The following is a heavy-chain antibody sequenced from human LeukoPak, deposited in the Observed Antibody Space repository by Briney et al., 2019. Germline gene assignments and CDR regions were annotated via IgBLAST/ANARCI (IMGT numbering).Heavy chain of an antibody. J-gene: IGHJ4*02. V-gene: IGHV4-4*07. D-gene: IGHD6-19*01. CDR2: IYTTGST. CDR1: GGSISDYY. CDR3: AAESERWLLRS. Sequence: SETLSLTCTVSGGSISDYYWSWIRQPAGKGLEWIGRIYTTGSTDYNPSLKSRVTMSVDTSKNQFSLKLSSVTAADTAVYYCAAESERWLLRSWGQGTLVTVSS.